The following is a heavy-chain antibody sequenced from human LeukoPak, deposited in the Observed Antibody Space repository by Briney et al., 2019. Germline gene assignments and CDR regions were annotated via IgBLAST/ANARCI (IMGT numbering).Heavy chain of an antibody. Sequence: SQTLSLTCAISGDSVSSNSAAWNWIRQSPSRGLEWLGRTYYRSKWSNNYAISVKSRITINPDTSKNQFSLQLNSVTPEDTAVYYCARVNPTSSGFYAYWGQGTLVTVSS. CDR1: GDSVSSNSAA. V-gene: IGHV6-1*01. CDR2: TYYRSKWSN. D-gene: IGHD3-22*01. CDR3: ARVNPTSSGFYAY. J-gene: IGHJ4*02.